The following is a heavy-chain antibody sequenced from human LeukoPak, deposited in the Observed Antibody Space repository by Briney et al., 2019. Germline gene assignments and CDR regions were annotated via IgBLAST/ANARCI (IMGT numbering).Heavy chain of an antibody. CDR2: IDHRGST. J-gene: IGHJ4*02. Sequence: TSETLSLTCAAYGGASSGYYCTWIPQPPGKGLEWIGEIDHRGSTHYNSSLQSRVTISIDTSKNQFSLKVSSVTAADTALYYCARTRDGYLRYWGQGSLVTVSS. CDR3: ARTRDGYLRY. D-gene: IGHD5-24*01. V-gene: IGHV4-34*01. CDR1: GGASSGYY.